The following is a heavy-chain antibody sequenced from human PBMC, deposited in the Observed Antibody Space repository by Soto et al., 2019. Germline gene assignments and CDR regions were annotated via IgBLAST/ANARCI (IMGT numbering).Heavy chain of an antibody. J-gene: IGHJ5*02. CDR3: AKDLGSSWYDNGFDP. V-gene: IGHV3-30*18. Sequence: QVQLVESGGGVVQPGRSLRLSCAASGFTFSSYGMHWVRQAPGKGLEWVAVISYDGNNKYYADSVKGRFTISRDNSKNTLYLQITSLRAEDTAVYYCAKDLGSSWYDNGFDPWGQGSLVTVSS. CDR1: GFTFSSYG. CDR2: ISYDGNNK. D-gene: IGHD6-13*01.